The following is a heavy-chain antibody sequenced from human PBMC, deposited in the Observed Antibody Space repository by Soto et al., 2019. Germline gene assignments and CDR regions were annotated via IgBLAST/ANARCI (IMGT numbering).Heavy chain of an antibody. J-gene: IGHJ3*02. CDR1: GDTFSSFA. V-gene: IGHV1-69*01. CDR2: IIPIFDTL. D-gene: IGHD2-15*01. CDR3: ARDYRYCSGGRCYAEAVDI. Sequence: QVQLVQSGAEVKRPGSSVKVSCKASGDTFSSFAINWVRLAPGQGLEWMGGIIPIFDTLNYAQKFQDRVTITADESTSTVYMELSSLRSEDTAVYYCARDYRYCSGGRCYAEAVDIWGQGTMVTVSS.